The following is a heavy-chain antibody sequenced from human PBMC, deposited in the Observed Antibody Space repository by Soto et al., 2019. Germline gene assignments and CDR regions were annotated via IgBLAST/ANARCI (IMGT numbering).Heavy chain of an antibody. CDR3: TRPDYGGNSGTGDY. J-gene: IGHJ4*02. CDR1: GLAFVGSG. V-gene: IGHV3-73*02. CDR2: IRSNTNNYAT. Sequence: EVQLVESGGGLVQPGGSLKLSCVASGLAFVGSGIHWVRQASGKGLEWVGRIRSNTNNYATEYAASVKGRFIISRDDSRNTAYLQMNSLKTEDTALYYYTRPDYGGNSGTGDYWGQGTLVTVSP. D-gene: IGHD4-17*01.